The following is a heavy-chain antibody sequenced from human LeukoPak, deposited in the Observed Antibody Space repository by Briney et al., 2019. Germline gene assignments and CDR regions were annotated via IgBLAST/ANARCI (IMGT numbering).Heavy chain of an antibody. CDR1: GPTFSDYS. D-gene: IGHD3-10*01. Sequence: GPSLRPSCVASGPTFSDYSTGCVSRPPGEGREWVSSINLAGTSIYYADAVRGPFTISRDNAKSSLYLQMDSLRAEDTAVYYCVRLRRNSNRSYYYYYYDSWGQGILVTVSS. CDR2: INLAGTSI. V-gene: IGHV3-21*01. J-gene: IGHJ5*01. CDR3: VRLRRNSNRSYYYYYYDS.